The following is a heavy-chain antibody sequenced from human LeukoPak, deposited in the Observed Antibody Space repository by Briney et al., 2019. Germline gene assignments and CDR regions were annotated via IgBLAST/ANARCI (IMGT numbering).Heavy chain of an antibody. CDR2: VHSNGKT. J-gene: IGHJ3*02. D-gene: IGHD4-17*01. Sequence: SETLSLICSVSGGSIASGSYYWGWVRQSPGKGLDWIGSVHSNGKTYYNPSLNNRLIISADTSTDQFSLRLSPVTAADTAVYYCARPADYGDPDDAFDIWGQGTMVTVSS. V-gene: IGHV4-39*01. CDR1: GGSIASGSYY. CDR3: ARPADYGDPDDAFDI.